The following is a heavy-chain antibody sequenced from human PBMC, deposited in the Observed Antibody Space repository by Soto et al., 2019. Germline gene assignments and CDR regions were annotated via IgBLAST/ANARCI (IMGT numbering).Heavy chain of an antibody. CDR2: ISSSSSYT. J-gene: IGHJ5*02. Sequence: PGGSLRLSCAASGFTFSDYYMSWIRQAPGKGLEWVSYISSSSSYTNYADSVKGRFTSSRDNAKNSLYLQMNSMRAEDTAVYYCARDGLIAVAHNWFDPWGQGTLVTVSS. CDR3: ARDGLIAVAHNWFDP. D-gene: IGHD6-19*01. CDR1: GFTFSDYY. V-gene: IGHV3-11*06.